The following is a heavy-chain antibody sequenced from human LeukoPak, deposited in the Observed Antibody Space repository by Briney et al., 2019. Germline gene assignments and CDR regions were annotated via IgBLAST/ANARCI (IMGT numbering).Heavy chain of an antibody. J-gene: IGHJ4*02. Sequence: GGSLRLSCAASGFKFDDHGMNWVRQAPGKGLEWVSVIYSGGSRYYADSVKGRFTISRDNSKNTLYLQMNSLRAEDTAVYYCAGLPAYYYDTSGFYFDYWGQGTLVTVSS. V-gene: IGHV3-66*04. CDR1: GFKFDDHG. D-gene: IGHD3-22*01. CDR2: IYSGGSR. CDR3: AGLPAYYYDTSGFYFDY.